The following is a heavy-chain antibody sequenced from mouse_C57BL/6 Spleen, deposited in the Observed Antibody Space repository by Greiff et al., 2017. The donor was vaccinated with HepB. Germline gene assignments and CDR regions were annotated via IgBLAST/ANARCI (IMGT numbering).Heavy chain of an antibody. CDR3: ARRPIITTGTGFAY. J-gene: IGHJ3*01. CDR1: GYSFTGYY. Sequence: VQLQQSGPELVKPGASVKISCKASGYSFTGYYMNWVKQSPEKSLEWIGEINPSTGGTTYNQKFKAKATLTVDKSSSTAYLQLKSLTSEDSAVYYCARRPIITTGTGFAYWGQGTLVTVSA. CDR2: INPSTGGT. D-gene: IGHD1-1*01. V-gene: IGHV1-42*01.